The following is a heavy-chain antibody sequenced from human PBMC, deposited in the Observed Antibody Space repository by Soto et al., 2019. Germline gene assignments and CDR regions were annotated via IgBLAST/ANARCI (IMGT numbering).Heavy chain of an antibody. CDR2: ISTNGGST. CDR3: VKGEYYYDSSGYYPFDY. D-gene: IGHD3-22*01. Sequence: GGSLRLSCAASGFTFSSYAMHWVRQAPGKELEYVSSISTNGGSTDYADSVKGRFTISRDNSKNTVYLQMSSLRVEDTAVYYCVKGEYYYDSSGYYPFDYWGQGTLVTVSS. J-gene: IGHJ4*02. V-gene: IGHV3-64D*06. CDR1: GFTFSSYA.